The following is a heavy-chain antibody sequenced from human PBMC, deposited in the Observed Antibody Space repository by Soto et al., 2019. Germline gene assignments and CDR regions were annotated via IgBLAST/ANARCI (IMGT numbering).Heavy chain of an antibody. CDR2: IWYDGSIK. CDR3: ARASGPFDY. V-gene: IGHV3-33*01. J-gene: IGHJ4*02. Sequence: QVQLVESGGGVVQPGRSLRLSCVASGFAFSTYGIHWVRQAPGKGLEWVEVIWYDGSIKYYADSVKGRFTISRDNSKNTMSLQMNSLRADDSAVYYCARASGPFDYWGQGTQVTVSS. CDR1: GFAFSTYG. D-gene: IGHD5-12*01.